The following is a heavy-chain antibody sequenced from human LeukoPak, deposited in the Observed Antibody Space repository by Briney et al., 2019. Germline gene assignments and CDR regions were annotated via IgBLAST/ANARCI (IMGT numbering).Heavy chain of an antibody. CDR3: ARRVVVTAIYWYLDL. CDR1: GGSISSGGYY. CDR2: IYYSGST. D-gene: IGHD2-21*02. V-gene: IGHV4-31*03. Sequence: PSQTLSLTCTVSGGSISSGGYYWSWIRQHPGKGLEWIGYIYYSGSTYYNPSLKSRVTISVDTSKNQFSLKLSSVTAADTAVYYCARRVVVTAIYWYLDLWGRGTLVTVSS. J-gene: IGHJ2*01.